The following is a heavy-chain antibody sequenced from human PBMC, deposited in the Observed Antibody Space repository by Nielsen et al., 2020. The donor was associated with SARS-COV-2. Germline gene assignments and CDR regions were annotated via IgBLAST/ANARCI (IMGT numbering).Heavy chain of an antibody. CDR1: GGSLSGYS. J-gene: IGHJ4*02. D-gene: IGHD1-26*01. Sequence: ASVKVSCKVSGGSLSGYSISWVRQAPGQGLEWVGWINTYRGSSQYAQKYQGRVTMTTDTSTSTVYVELSSLTSDDTAVYYCAKTTFSGSYYPASWGQGTLVTVSS. CDR3: AKTTFSGSYYPAS. V-gene: IGHV1-18*01. CDR2: INTYRGSS.